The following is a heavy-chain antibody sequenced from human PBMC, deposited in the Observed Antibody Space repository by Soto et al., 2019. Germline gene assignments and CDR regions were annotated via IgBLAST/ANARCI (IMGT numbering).Heavy chain of an antibody. Sequence: PSETLSLTCAVYGGSFSPYFWGWIRQPPGKGLEWIGEINHSGSTNYNPSLTRRATLSVDTSKNQVSLKLTSVTAADTAVYFCARLASGWQYYYFDFWGRGTPVTVSS. V-gene: IGHV4-34*01. D-gene: IGHD6-19*01. CDR2: INHSGST. J-gene: IGHJ2*01. CDR3: ARLASGWQYYYFDF. CDR1: GGSFSPYF.